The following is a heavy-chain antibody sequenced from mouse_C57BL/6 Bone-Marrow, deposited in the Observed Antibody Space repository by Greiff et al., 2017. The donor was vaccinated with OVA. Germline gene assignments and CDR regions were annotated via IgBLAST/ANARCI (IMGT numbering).Heavy chain of an antibody. J-gene: IGHJ2*01. CDR3: ARGGLGRSDY. D-gene: IGHD4-1*01. CDR1: GYTFTDYY. V-gene: IGHV1-19*01. CDR2: INPYNGGT. Sequence: VQLQQSGPVLVKPGASVKMSCKASGYTFTDYYMNWVKQSHGKSLEWIGVINPYNGGTSYNQKFKGKATLTVDKSSSTAYMELNSLTSEDSAVYYCARGGLGRSDYWGQGTTLTVSS.